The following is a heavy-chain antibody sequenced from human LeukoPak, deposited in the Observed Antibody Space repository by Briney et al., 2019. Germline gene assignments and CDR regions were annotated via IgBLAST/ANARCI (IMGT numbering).Heavy chain of an antibody. CDR2: IGSSSNYI. D-gene: IGHD6-6*01. V-gene: IGHV3-21*01. J-gene: IGHJ4*02. Sequence: GGSLRLSCAASGFTFSSYTINWVRQAPGKGLERVSSIGSSSNYIHYADSVKGRFTISRDNAKNSLYLQMNSLRAEDTAVYYCARMGYSSSLTDYWGQGTLVTVSS. CDR3: ARMGYSSSLTDY. CDR1: GFTFSSYT.